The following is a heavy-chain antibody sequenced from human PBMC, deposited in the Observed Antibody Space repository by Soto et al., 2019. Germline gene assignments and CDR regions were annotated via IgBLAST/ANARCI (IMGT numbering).Heavy chain of an antibody. Sequence: ASVKVSCKAPRDTFTSYYINWVRQAPGQGLEWMGVINPHGGSTAYAQKFKGRVTFTRDTSASTVYMEVSSLTSEDTAMYYCARSSGGNFGIIIEGTNWFAPSGQGTLVTVSS. CDR3: ARSSGGNFGIIIEGTNWFAP. CDR1: RDTFTSYY. D-gene: IGHD1-26*01. J-gene: IGHJ5*02. CDR2: INPHGGST. V-gene: IGHV1-46*01.